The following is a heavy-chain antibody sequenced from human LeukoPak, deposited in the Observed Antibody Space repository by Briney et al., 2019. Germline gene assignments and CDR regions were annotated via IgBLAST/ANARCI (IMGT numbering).Heavy chain of an antibody. CDR1: GFTFSNAW. J-gene: IGHJ4*02. CDR2: IKSKTDGGTT. Sequence: GGSLRLSCAASGFTFSNAWMSWVRQAPGKGLEWVGHIKSKTDGGTTDYAAPVKGRFTISRDDSKNTLYLQMNSLKIEDTAVYYCTTGTWIQLWLADFWGQGTLVTVSS. V-gene: IGHV3-15*01. D-gene: IGHD5-18*01. CDR3: TTGTWIQLWLADF.